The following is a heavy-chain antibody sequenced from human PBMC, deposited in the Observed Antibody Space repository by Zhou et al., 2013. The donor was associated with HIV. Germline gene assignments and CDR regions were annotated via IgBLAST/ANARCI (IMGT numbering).Heavy chain of an antibody. V-gene: IGHV1-18*01. CDR3: ARDPLYYYDSSGYYYPTRFDY. CDR2: ISTYNGHT. D-gene: IGHD3-22*01. Sequence: QVQLVQSGAEVKKPGASVKVSCKASGYTFTNYDISWVRQAPGQGLEWMGWISTYNGHTNYAQKVQGRVTMTTDTFTTTAYMELSSLRSEDTAMYYCARDPLYYYDSSGYYYPTRFDYWGQGMLVTVSS. CDR1: GYTFTNYD. J-gene: IGHJ4*02.